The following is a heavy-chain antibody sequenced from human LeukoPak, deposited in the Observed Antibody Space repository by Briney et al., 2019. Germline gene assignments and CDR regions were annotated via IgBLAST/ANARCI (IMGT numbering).Heavy chain of an antibody. Sequence: PGGSLRLSCAASGFTFSSYAMSWVRQAPGKGLEWVSSISGSNSYIFYADSVKGRFTVSRDNAKDSLYLQMNSLRAEDTAVYYCARALTTPTYEGYWGQGTLVTVSS. CDR3: ARALTTPTYEGY. CDR1: GFTFSSYA. V-gene: IGHV3-21*01. CDR2: ISGSNSYI. J-gene: IGHJ4*02. D-gene: IGHD1-1*01.